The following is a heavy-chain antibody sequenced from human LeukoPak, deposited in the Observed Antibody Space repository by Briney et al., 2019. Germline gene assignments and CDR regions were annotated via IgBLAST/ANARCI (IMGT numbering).Heavy chain of an antibody. CDR3: ARRGDYYDSSGYHYYFGD. Sequence: SETLSLTCAVSGYSISSAYYWGWIRQPPGRGLEWIGSIHHSGSSHYNPSLKSRVTISVDTSKNQFCLKLSSVTAADTAVYYCARRGDYYDSSGYHYYFGDWGQGTLVTVS. D-gene: IGHD3-22*01. J-gene: IGHJ4*02. CDR1: GYSISSAYY. CDR2: IHHSGSS. V-gene: IGHV4-38-2*01.